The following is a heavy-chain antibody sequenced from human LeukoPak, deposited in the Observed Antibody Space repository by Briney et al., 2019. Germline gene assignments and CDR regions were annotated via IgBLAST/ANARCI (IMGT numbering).Heavy chain of an antibody. CDR2: IYTSGST. CDR3: ARDDAKWELLDY. CDR1: GGSIGSGSYY. D-gene: IGHD1-26*01. Sequence: SQTLSLTCTVSGGSIGSGSYYWSWIRQPAGKGLEWIGRIYTSGSTNYNPSLKSRITISVDTSKNQFSLKLSSVTAADTAVYYCARDDAKWELLDYWGQGTLVTVSS. V-gene: IGHV4-61*02. J-gene: IGHJ4*02.